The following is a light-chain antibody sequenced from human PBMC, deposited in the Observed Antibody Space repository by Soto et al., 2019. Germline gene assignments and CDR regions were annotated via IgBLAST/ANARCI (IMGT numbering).Light chain of an antibody. J-gene: IGKJ1*01. V-gene: IGKV3-20*01. CDR2: GAS. CDR1: QSVSNNY. Sequence: EIVLTQSPGTLSLSPVEIATLSFISSQSVSNNYLAWYQQKPGQAPSLLIFGASNRVPDIPDRFSGSGSGTDFTLTISRLEPEDFAVYFCQQYGSSVKTCGQGTKGDIK. CDR3: QQYGSSVKT.